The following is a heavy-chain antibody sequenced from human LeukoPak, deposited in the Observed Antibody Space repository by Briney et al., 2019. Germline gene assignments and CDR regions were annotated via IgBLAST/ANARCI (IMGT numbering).Heavy chain of an antibody. V-gene: IGHV4-59*11. Sequence: PSETLPLTCTVSGGSISSRYWNWIRQPPGKGLEWIGNIYHSGSTNYNPSLKSRVTISVDTSKNQFSLKLSSVTAADTAVYYCAKNGLVGGFYDSWGQGTLVTASS. J-gene: IGHJ4*02. CDR2: IYHSGST. D-gene: IGHD2-15*01. CDR1: GGSISSRY. CDR3: AKNGLVGGFYDS.